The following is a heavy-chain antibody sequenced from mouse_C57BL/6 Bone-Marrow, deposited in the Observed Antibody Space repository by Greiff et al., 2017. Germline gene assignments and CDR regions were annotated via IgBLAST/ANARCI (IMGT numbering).Heavy chain of an antibody. V-gene: IGHV1-81*01. CDR1: GYTFTSYG. J-gene: IGHJ2*01. D-gene: IGHD2-1*01. CDR2: IYPRSGNT. CDR3: ARGLPYLGNY. Sequence: QVQLQQSGAELARPGASVKLSCKASGYTFTSYGISWVKQRTGQGLEWIGEIYPRSGNTYYNEKFKGKATLTADKSSSTAYMELRSLTYEDSAVYFCARGLPYLGNYWGQGTTLTVSS.